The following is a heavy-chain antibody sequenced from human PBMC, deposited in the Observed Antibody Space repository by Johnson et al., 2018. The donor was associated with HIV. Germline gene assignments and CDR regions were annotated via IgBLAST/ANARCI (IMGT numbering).Heavy chain of an antibody. Sequence: VQLVESGGGVVQPGRSLRLSCAASGFTFSSYAMHWVRQAPGKGLEWVAVISYDGSNKYYADSVKGRFTISRDNSKNTLYLPMNSLRAEETAVYYCARAVGVGATAMDDAFDIWGQGTMVTVSS. D-gene: IGHD1-26*01. CDR3: ARAVGVGATAMDDAFDI. CDR2: ISYDGSNK. CDR1: GFTFSSYA. V-gene: IGHV3-30*14. J-gene: IGHJ3*02.